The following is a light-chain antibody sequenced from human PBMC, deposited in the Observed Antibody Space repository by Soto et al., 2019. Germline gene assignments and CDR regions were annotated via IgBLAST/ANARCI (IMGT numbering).Light chain of an antibody. CDR2: DAS. V-gene: IGKV3-11*01. Sequence: EIVLTQSPATLSLSPGERATLSCRASQSVSSYLAWYQQKPGQAPRLLIYDASNRATGIPARFSGSGSGTDFHLTISSLEPEDFAVYYCQQRSNWPRFTFGPGTKVDIK. CDR3: QQRSNWPRFT. CDR1: QSVSSY. J-gene: IGKJ3*01.